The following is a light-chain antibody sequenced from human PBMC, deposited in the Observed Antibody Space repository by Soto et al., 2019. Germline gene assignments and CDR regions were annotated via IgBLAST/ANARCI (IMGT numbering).Light chain of an antibody. J-gene: IGKJ1*01. CDR1: QSISSD. CDR2: AAS. V-gene: IGKV1-39*01. Sequence: DIQMTQSPSSLSASPGDRATITCRASQSISSDLKWYQQKPGKAPKELIYAASTLTSGVPSRFSGSGSGTDFTLTISSLQAEDFGAYYCQQNYNSPRTFGQGTKVDIK. CDR3: QQNYNSPRT.